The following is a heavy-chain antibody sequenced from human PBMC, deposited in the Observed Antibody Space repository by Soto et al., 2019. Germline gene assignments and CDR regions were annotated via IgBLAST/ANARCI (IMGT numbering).Heavy chain of an antibody. CDR2: ISAYNGNT. V-gene: IGHV1-18*01. D-gene: IGHD6-19*01. CDR3: ARAIYPVISNLEQWPFDY. Sequence: ASVKVSCKASGYTFTSYGISWVRQAPGQGLEWMGWISAYNGNTNYAQKLQGRVTMTTDTSTSTAYMELRSLRSDDTAVYYCARAIYPVISNLEQWPFDYWGQGTLVTVSS. CDR1: GYTFTSYG. J-gene: IGHJ4*02.